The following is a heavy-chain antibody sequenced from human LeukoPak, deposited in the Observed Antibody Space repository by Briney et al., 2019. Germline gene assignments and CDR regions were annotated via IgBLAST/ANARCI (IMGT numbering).Heavy chain of an antibody. Sequence: SQTLSLTCTVPGSSINSCSFYWGWIPQPAGKGLEWVGRIYSNDNTNYNPSLKSRVTISLDTSKNQLSLKLTSVTAADKAVYYCARDSVSWLGFGHWGQGTLVTVSS. V-gene: IGHV4-61*02. CDR2: IYSNDNT. J-gene: IGHJ5*02. CDR3: ARDSVSWLGFGH. D-gene: IGHD5-12*01. CDR1: GSSINSCSFY.